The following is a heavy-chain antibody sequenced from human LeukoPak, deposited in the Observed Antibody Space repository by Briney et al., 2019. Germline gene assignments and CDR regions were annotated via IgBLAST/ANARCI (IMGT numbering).Heavy chain of an antibody. CDR1: GFTFSTYE. Sequence: GGSLRLSCAASGFTFSTYELYWVRQAPGKGLEWISYISSGGTTIKYADSVRGRFTISRGDGRESLYLQMNSLRVEDTAIYYCGASRQYVGAFDIWGQGTLVSISS. CDR2: ISSGGTTI. D-gene: IGHD3-16*01. CDR3: GASRQYVGAFDI. V-gene: IGHV3-48*03. J-gene: IGHJ3*02.